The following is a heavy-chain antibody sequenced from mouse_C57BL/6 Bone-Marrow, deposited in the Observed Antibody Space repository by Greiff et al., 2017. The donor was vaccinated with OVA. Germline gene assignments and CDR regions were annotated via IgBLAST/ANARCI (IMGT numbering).Heavy chain of an antibody. CDR1: GFTFSDYY. CDR2: ISNGGGST. CDR3: ARQKDSSGPFDY. Sequence: EVKLMESGGGLVQPGGSLKLSCAASGFTFSDYYMYWVRQTPEKRLEWVAYISNGGGSTYYPDTVKGRFTISRDNAKNTLYLQMSRLKSEDTAMYYCARQKDSSGPFDYWGQGTTLTVSS. V-gene: IGHV5-12*01. J-gene: IGHJ2*01. D-gene: IGHD3-2*02.